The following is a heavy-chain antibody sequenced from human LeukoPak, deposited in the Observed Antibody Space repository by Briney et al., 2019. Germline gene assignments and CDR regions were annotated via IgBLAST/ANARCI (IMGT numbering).Heavy chain of an antibody. CDR1: GYSISSGYY. CDR2: IYHSGST. D-gene: IGHD3-3*01. Sequence: PLETLSLTCAVSGYSISSGYYWGWIRQPPGKGLEWIGSIYHSGSTYYNPSLKSRVTISVDTSKNQFSLKLSSVTAADTAVYYCARHISDDFWSGNDYWGQGTLVTVSS. CDR3: ARHISDDFWSGNDY. J-gene: IGHJ4*02. V-gene: IGHV4-38-2*01.